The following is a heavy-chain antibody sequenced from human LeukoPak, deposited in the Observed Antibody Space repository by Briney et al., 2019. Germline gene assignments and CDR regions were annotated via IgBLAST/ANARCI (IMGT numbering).Heavy chain of an antibody. CDR1: GGSISSGGYS. D-gene: IGHD3-10*01. CDR2: IYHSGST. CDR3: ARARWFGHYFDY. J-gene: IGHJ4*02. V-gene: IGHV4-30-2*01. Sequence: PSETLSLTCAVSGGSISSGGYSWSWIRQPPGKGLEWIGYIYHSGSTYYNPSLKSRVTISVDRSKNQFSLKLSSVTAADTAVYYCARARWFGHYFDYWGQGTLVTVSS.